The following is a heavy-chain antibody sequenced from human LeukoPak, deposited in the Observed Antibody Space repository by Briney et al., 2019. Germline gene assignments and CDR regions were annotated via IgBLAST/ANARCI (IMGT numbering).Heavy chain of an antibody. CDR2: ISSSGSTI. V-gene: IGHV3-48*01. CDR1: GFTFSSYA. Sequence: PGGSLRLSCAASGFTFSSYAMSWVRQAPGKGLEWVSYISSSGSTIYYADSVKGRFTISRDNAENSLYLQMNSLRAEDTAVYYCARGAYYYDSSTYLSDVAYWGQGTLVTVSS. J-gene: IGHJ4*02. CDR3: ARGAYYYDSSTYLSDVAY. D-gene: IGHD3-22*01.